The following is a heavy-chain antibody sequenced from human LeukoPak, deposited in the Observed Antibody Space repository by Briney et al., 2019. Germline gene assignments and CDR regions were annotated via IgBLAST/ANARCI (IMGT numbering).Heavy chain of an antibody. Sequence: SQTLSLTCTVSGGSISSGDYYWSWIRQPPGKGLEWIGYIYYSGSTYYNPSLKSRVTISVDTSKNQFSLKLSSVTAADTAVYYCAREVVVAADYYYYGMDVWGKGTTVTVSS. V-gene: IGHV4-30-4*01. CDR2: IYYSGST. CDR1: GGSISSGDYY. J-gene: IGHJ6*04. CDR3: AREVVVAADYYYYGMDV. D-gene: IGHD2-15*01.